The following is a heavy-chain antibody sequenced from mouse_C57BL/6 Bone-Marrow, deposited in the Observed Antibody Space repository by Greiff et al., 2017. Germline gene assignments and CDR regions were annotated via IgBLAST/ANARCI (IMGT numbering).Heavy chain of an antibody. CDR1: GYTFTDYN. J-gene: IGHJ1*03. V-gene: IGHV1-18*01. Sequence: EVKLVESGPELVKPGASVKIPCKASGYTFTDYNMDWVKQSHGKSLEWIGDINPNNGGTIYNQKFKGKATLTVDKSSSTAYMELRSLTSEDTAVYYCARPHYYGSSYDWYFDVWGTGTTVTVSS. CDR3: ARPHYYGSSYDWYFDV. D-gene: IGHD1-1*01. CDR2: INPNNGGT.